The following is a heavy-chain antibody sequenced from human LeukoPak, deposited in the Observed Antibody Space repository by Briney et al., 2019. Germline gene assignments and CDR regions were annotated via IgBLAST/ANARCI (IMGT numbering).Heavy chain of an antibody. CDR1: GFTFNTYS. D-gene: IGHD3-10*01. Sequence: PGGSLRLSCAASGFTFNTYSMSWVRQAPGKGLEWVAVISYDGSNKYYADSVKGRFTISRDNSKNTLYLQMNSLRAEDTAVYYCARDLEGSGTGGFDYWGQGTLVTVSS. V-gene: IGHV3-30*03. J-gene: IGHJ4*02. CDR2: ISYDGSNK. CDR3: ARDLEGSGTGGFDY.